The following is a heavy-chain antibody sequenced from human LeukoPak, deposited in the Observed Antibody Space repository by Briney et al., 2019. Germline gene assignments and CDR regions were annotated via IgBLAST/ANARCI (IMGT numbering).Heavy chain of an antibody. CDR1: GGSISSGSYY. CDR2: IYTSGST. V-gene: IGHV4-61*02. Sequence: MSSQTLSLTCTVSGGSISSGSYYWSWIRQPAGKGLEWIGRIYTSGSTNYNPSLKSRVTISVDTSKNQFSLKLSSVTAADTAVYYCARSNYYDSSGYKVLVAHYFDYWGQGTLVTVSS. D-gene: IGHD3-22*01. CDR3: ARSNYYDSSGYKVLVAHYFDY. J-gene: IGHJ4*02.